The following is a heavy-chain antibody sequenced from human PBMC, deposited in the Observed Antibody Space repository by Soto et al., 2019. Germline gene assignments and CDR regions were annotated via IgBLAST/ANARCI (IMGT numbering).Heavy chain of an antibody. CDR3: ARSLGYCSSTSCPQEYWFDP. J-gene: IGHJ5*02. V-gene: IGHV3-30*09. CDR2: ISYDGSNK. Sequence: PGGSLRLSCAAPGFTFSSYAMHWVRQAPGKGLEWVAVISYDGSNKYYADSVKGRFAISRDNSKNTLYLQMNSLRAEDTAVYYFARSLGYCSSTSCPQEYWFDPWGQGTLVTVSS. D-gene: IGHD2-2*01. CDR1: GFTFSSYA.